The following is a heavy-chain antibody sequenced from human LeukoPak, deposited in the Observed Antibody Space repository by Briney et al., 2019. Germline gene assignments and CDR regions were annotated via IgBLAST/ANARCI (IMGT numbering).Heavy chain of an antibody. Sequence: GGSLRLSCAASGFTFSSYGMHWVRQAPGKGLEWVAFIRYDGSNKYYADSVKGRFTISRDNSKNTLYLQMNSLRAEDTAVYYCAKDLMAPTPPYDYWGQGTLVTVSS. D-gene: IGHD2-8*01. CDR2: IRYDGSNK. CDR3: AKDLMAPTPPYDY. J-gene: IGHJ4*02. V-gene: IGHV3-30*02. CDR1: GFTFSSYG.